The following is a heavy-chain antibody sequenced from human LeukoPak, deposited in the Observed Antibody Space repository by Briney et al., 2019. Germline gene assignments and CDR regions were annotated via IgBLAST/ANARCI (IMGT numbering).Heavy chain of an antibody. D-gene: IGHD5-24*01. CDR2: ISYDGSNK. V-gene: IGHV3-30*18. CDR1: GFTFSSYG. J-gene: IGHJ6*02. CDR3: AKDRGYKGYYYYGMDV. Sequence: PGRSLRLSCAASGFTFSSYGMHWVRQAPGKGLEWVAVISYDGSNKYYADSVKGRFTISRDNSKNTLYLQMNSLRAEDTAVYYCAKDRGYKGYYYYGMDVWGQGTTVTVSS.